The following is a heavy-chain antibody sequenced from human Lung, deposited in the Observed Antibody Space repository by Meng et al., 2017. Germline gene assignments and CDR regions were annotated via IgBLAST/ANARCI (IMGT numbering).Heavy chain of an antibody. J-gene: IGHJ4*02. CDR1: GGSITSSSYS. CDR2: IYYSGTT. D-gene: IGHD5-24*01. CDR3: ARQVNSDGYPRYFDF. V-gene: IGHV4-39*01. Sequence: QLQLQESGPGLVKPWETLSLTGTVSGGSITSSSYSCGWIRQPPGKGLEWIGYIYYSGTTYYHPSLKSRATISEDTAKNQFSLNLSSVTAADTAVYYCARQVNSDGYPRYFDFWGQGTLVTVSS.